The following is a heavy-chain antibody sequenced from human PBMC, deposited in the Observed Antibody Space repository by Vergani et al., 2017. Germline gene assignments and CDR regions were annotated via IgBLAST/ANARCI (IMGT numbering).Heavy chain of an antibody. J-gene: IGHJ5*02. CDR3: ASRVSANGGLDT. Sequence: VQLVESGGGLVKPGGSLRLSCEGSGFTFKNNTMTWVRQAPGKGLEWVSSISSSSAYLHYADSVKGRFTISRDNAKKSLCLQMNNLRADDTAVYYCASRVSANGGLDTWGQGTLVTVS. V-gene: IGHV3-21*02. CDR1: GFTFKNNT. D-gene: IGHD2-15*01. CDR2: ISSSSAYL.